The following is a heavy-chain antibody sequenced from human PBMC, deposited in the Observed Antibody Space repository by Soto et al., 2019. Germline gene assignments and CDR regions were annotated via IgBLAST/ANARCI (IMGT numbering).Heavy chain of an antibody. V-gene: IGHV3-48*02. J-gene: IGHJ5*02. CDR3: ARGKRIAVAGTIWFDP. D-gene: IGHD6-19*01. CDR1: GFTFSSYS. Sequence: GGSLRLSCAASGFTFSSYSMNWVRQAPGKGLEWVSYISSSSSTIYYADSVKGRFTISRDNAKNSLYLQMNSLRDEDTAVYYCARGKRIAVAGTIWFDPWGQGTLVTVSS. CDR2: ISSSSSTI.